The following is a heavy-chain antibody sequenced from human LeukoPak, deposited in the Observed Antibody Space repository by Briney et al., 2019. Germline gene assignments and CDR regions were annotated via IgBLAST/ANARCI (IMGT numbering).Heavy chain of an antibody. V-gene: IGHV4-39*01. CDR2: IYYSGST. CDR3: ARTLYSSSSRPDAFDI. Sequence: SETLSLTCTVSGGSISSSSYYWGWIRQTPGKGLEWIGTIYYSGSTYYNPSLRSRVTISVDTSKNQFSLKLNSVTAADTAVYYCARTLYSSSSRPDAFDIWGQGTMVTVSS. D-gene: IGHD6-6*01. CDR1: GGSISSSSYY. J-gene: IGHJ3*02.